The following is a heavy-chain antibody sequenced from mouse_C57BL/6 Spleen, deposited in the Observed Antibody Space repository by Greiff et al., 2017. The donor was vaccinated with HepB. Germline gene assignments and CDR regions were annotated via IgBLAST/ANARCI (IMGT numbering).Heavy chain of an antibody. D-gene: IGHD1-1*01. Sequence: QVQLKESGAELVRPGASVTLSCKASGYTFTDYEMHWVKQTPVHGLEWIGAIDPETGGTAYNQKFKGKAILTADKSSSTAYMELRSLTSEDSAVYYCTVAYWYFDVWGTGTTVTVSS. CDR1: GYTFTDYE. CDR3: TVAYWYFDV. J-gene: IGHJ1*03. V-gene: IGHV1-15*01. CDR2: IDPETGGT.